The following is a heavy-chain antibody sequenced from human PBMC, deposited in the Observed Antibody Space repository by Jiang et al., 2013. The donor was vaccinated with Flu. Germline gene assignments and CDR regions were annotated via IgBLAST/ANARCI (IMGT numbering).Heavy chain of an antibody. Sequence: CKGSGHNLTNYWIAWVRQMPEKGLEWMGIIYPGDSDTRYSPSFQGQVTISADKSISTAYVQWSSLKASDTAMYYCARQGSGRGGAFDIWGQGTMVTVSS. J-gene: IGHJ3*02. D-gene: IGHD2-15*01. V-gene: IGHV5-51*01. CDR2: IYPGDSDT. CDR1: GHNLTNYW. CDR3: ARQGSGRGGAFDI.